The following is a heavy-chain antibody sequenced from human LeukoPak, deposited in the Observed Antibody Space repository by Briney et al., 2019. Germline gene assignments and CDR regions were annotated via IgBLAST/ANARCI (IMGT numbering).Heavy chain of an antibody. D-gene: IGHD4-17*01. V-gene: IGHV6-1*01. CDR3: ARDGGDYGDYGRSYYYYGMDV. J-gene: IGHJ6*02. CDR1: GDSVSSNSAA. Sequence: SQTLSLTCAISGDSVSSNSAAWNWIRQSPSRGLEWLGRTYYRSKWYNDYAVSVKSRITINPDTSKNQFSLQLNSVTPEDTAVYYCARDGGDYGDYGRSYYYYGMDVWGQGTTVTVS. CDR2: TYYRSKWYN.